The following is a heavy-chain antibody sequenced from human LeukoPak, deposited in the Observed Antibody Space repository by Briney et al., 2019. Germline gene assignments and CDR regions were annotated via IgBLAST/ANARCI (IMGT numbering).Heavy chain of an antibody. D-gene: IGHD3-22*01. J-gene: IGHJ4*02. CDR2: ISSSSSYI. CDR3: ARPGGSSGYALGK. Sequence: GGSLRLSCAASGFTFSSYSMNWVRQAPGKGLEWVSSISSSSSYIYYADSVKGRFTISRDNAKNSLYLQMNSLRAEDTAVYYCARPGGSSGYALGKWGQGTLVTVSS. V-gene: IGHV3-21*01. CDR1: GFTFSSYS.